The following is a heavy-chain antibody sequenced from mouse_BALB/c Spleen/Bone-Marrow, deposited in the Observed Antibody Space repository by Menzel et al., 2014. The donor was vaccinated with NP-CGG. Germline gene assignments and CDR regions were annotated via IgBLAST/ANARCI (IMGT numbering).Heavy chain of an antibody. Sequence: VQVVESGPGLVQPSRSLSITCTVSGFSLTTYGVHWVRQSPGKGLEWLGAIWSGGNTDYNAAFISRLSISKDNSKSQVFFEMNSLQAYDTAIYYCARKLRFYAMDYWGQGTSVTVSS. D-gene: IGHD1-1*01. CDR1: GFSLTTYG. J-gene: IGHJ4*01. CDR3: ARKLRFYAMDY. V-gene: IGHV2-2*01. CDR2: IWSGGNT.